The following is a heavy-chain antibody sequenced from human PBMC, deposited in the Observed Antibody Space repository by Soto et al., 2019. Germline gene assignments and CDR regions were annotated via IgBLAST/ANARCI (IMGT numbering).Heavy chain of an antibody. Sequence: GGSLRLSCATSGFTFSDYYMTWVRLAPGKGLEWVAYIAQDGTEIYNVDSVKGRFTISRDNAKNSVHLQMNSLRAEDTAVYYCAKGNPYYDSSGYYYWGQGTLVTVSS. CDR3: AKGNPYYDSSGYYY. D-gene: IGHD3-22*01. CDR1: GFTFSDYY. V-gene: IGHV3-7*03. CDR2: IAQDGTEI. J-gene: IGHJ4*02.